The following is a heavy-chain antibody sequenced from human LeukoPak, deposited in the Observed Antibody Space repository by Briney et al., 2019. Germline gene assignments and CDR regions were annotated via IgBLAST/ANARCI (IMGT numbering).Heavy chain of an antibody. CDR1: GFTFSSYW. V-gene: IGHV3-7*01. Sequence: GGSLRLSCAASGFTFSSYWMSWVRQAPGKGLEWVANIKQDGSEKYYVDSVKGRFTFSRDNAKNSLYLQMNSLRAEDTAVYYCARDRQWELLRYYYGMDVWGQGTTVTVSS. CDR3: ARDRQWELLRYYYGMDV. D-gene: IGHD1-26*01. CDR2: IKQDGSEK. J-gene: IGHJ6*02.